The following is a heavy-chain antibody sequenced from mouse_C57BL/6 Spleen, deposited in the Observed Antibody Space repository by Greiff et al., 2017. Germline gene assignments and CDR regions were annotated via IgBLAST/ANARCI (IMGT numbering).Heavy chain of an antibody. Sequence: QVQLQQPGTELVKPGASVKLSCKASGYTFTSYWMHWVKQRPGQGLEWIGNINPSNGGTNYNEKFKSKATLTVDKSSSTAYMQLSSLTSEDAAVYDSARFVATRDFDVWGTGTTVTVSS. CDR3: ARFVATRDFDV. V-gene: IGHV1-53*01. D-gene: IGHD1-1*01. CDR2: INPSNGGT. J-gene: IGHJ1*03. CDR1: GYTFTSYW.